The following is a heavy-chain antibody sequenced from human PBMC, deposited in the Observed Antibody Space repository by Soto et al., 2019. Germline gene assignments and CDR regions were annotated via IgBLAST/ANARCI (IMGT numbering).Heavy chain of an antibody. V-gene: IGHV1-8*01. D-gene: IGHD6-13*01. CDR2: MNPNSGNT. CDR3: ARGGIAAAGTELYYYYYMDV. Sequence: GASVKVSCKASGYTFTSYDINWVRQATGQGLEWMGWMNPNSGNTGYAQKFQGRVTMTRNTSISTAYMELSSLRSEDTAVYYCARGGIAAAGTELYYYYYMDVWGKGTTVTVSS. CDR1: GYTFTSYD. J-gene: IGHJ6*03.